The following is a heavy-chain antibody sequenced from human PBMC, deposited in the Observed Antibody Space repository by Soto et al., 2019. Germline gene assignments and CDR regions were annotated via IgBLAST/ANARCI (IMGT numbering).Heavy chain of an antibody. CDR1: DFIFSTYD. J-gene: IGHJ4*01. CDR3: ARGYLYDI. CDR2: ISSGGSPI. Sequence: GGSLRLSCEASDFIFSTYDMSWVRQAPGEGLEWISFISSGGSPIYCADSVRGRFTISRDDAKRSLFLQMNSLRAEDTATYYCARGYLYDIWGQGSLVTVSS. D-gene: IGHD3-16*02. V-gene: IGHV3-48*03.